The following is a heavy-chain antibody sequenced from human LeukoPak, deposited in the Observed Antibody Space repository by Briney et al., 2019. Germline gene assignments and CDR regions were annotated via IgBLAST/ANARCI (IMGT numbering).Heavy chain of an antibody. CDR2: TYYRSQWYN. CDR1: GDSVSSYSAA. V-gene: IGHV6-1*01. J-gene: IGHJ4*02. CDR3: VRWIGSESNYIDY. D-gene: IGHD5-12*01. Sequence: SQTLSLTCAISGDSVSSYSAAWNWIRQSPSRGLEWLGRTYYRSQWYNDYTASVKSRISITPDTSKNQFSLQLNSVTPEDTAVYYCVRWIGSESNYIDYWGQGTLVTVSS.